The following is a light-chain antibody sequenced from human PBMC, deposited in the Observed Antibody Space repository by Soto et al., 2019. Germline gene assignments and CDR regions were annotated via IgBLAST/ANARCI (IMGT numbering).Light chain of an antibody. CDR2: GAS. Sequence: EILLTQSPDSLSLSPGDSATLSCRASQSFSSTFCAWYQQKPRHAPRLLIYGASSRATGIPDRFSGSGSGTDFILTISRLEPEDFAVYYCPQYASSVTFGQGTKVEIK. CDR3: PQYASSVT. CDR1: QSFSSTF. J-gene: IGKJ1*01. V-gene: IGKV3-20*01.